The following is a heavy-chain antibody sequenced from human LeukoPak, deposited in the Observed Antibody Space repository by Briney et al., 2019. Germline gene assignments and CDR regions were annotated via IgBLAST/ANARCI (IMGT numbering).Heavy chain of an antibody. V-gene: IGHV4-59*01. Sequence: SETLSLTCTVSGGSISSYYWSWIRQPPGKGLEWIGYIYYSGSTNYNPSLKSRVTISVDTSKNQFSLKLSSVTAADTAVYYCARTYGSGSYFDWGSNWFDPWGQGTLVTVSP. CDR1: GGSISSYY. J-gene: IGHJ5*02. CDR3: ARTYGSGSYFDWGSNWFDP. CDR2: IYYSGST. D-gene: IGHD3-10*01.